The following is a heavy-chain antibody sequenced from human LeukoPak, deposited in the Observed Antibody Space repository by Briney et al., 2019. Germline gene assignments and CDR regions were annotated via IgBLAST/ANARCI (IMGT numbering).Heavy chain of an antibody. V-gene: IGHV4-34*01. J-gene: IGHJ6*02. CDR2: INHSGST. CDR1: GGSFSGYY. Sequence: SETLSLTCAVYGGSFSGYYWSWIRQPPGKGLEWIGEINHSGSTNYNPSLKSRVSISVDTSKTQFSLKLSSVTAADTAVYYCARGQYSSYRYYYYGMDVWGQGTTVTVSS. D-gene: IGHD6-6*01. CDR3: ARGQYSSYRYYYYGMDV.